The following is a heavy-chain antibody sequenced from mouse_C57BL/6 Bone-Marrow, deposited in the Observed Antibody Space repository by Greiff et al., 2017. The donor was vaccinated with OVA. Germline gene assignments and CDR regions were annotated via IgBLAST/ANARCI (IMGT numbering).Heavy chain of an antibody. CDR2: ISDGGSYT. J-gene: IGHJ3*01. Sequence: DVMLVESGGGLVKPGGSLKLSCAASGFTFSSYAMSWVRQTPEKRLEWVATISDGGSYTYYPDNVKGRFTISRDNAKNNLYLQMSHLQSEDTAMYYCSRAYYDGSSPSAYWGQGTLVTVSA. V-gene: IGHV5-4*03. D-gene: IGHD1-1*01. CDR1: GFTFSSYA. CDR3: SRAYYDGSSPSAY.